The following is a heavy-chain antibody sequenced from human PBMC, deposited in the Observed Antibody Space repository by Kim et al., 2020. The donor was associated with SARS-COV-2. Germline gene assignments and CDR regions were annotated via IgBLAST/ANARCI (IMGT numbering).Heavy chain of an antibody. CDR2: ISSRSDTI. CDR1: GFTFSSYS. Sequence: GGSLRLSCAGSGFTFSSYSMNWVRQAPGKGLEWVSYISSRSDTIYYADSVKGRFTISRDNAKNSLYLQMNDLRDEDTALYYCARDGASSSWPYYYYYYAMDVWGQGTPVTVSS. J-gene: IGHJ6*02. V-gene: IGHV3-48*02. D-gene: IGHD6-13*01. CDR3: ARDGASSSWPYYYYYYAMDV.